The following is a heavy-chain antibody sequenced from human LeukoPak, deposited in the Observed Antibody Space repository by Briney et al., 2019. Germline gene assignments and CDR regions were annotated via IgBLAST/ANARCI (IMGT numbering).Heavy chain of an antibody. J-gene: IGHJ3*02. CDR3: AKDKSGSYPEAFDI. V-gene: IGHV3-23*01. CDR1: GFTFSTSA. Sequence: PGGSLRLSCAASGFTFSTSAMTWVRQAPGKGLEWVSGISASGGSTYYADSVKGRFTISRDNSKNTLYLQMNSLRAEDTAVYYCAKDKSGSYPEAFDIWGQGTMVTVSS. CDR2: ISASGGST. D-gene: IGHD1-26*01.